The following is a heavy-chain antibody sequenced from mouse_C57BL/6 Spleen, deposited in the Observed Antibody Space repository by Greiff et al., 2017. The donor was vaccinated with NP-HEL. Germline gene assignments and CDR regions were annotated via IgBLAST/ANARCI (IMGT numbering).Heavy chain of an antibody. CDR1: GYTFTDYE. CDR3: TRSRALRGVEAY. J-gene: IGHJ3*01. V-gene: IGHV1-15*01. D-gene: IGHD1-1*01. Sequence: VQLQQSGAELVRPGASVTLSCKASGYTFTDYEMHWVKQTPVHGLEWIGAIDPETGGTAYNQKFKGKAILTADKSSSTAYMELRSLTSEDSAVYYCTRSRALRGVEAYWGQGTLVTVSA. CDR2: IDPETGGT.